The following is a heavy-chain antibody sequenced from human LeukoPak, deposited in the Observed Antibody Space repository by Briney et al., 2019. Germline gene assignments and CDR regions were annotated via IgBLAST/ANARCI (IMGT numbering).Heavy chain of an antibody. V-gene: IGHV3-21*01. D-gene: IGHD2-15*01. CDR3: ARDPLVVVAATRSYYYGMDV. CDR1: GFTFSSYS. J-gene: IGHJ6*02. CDR2: ISSSSSYI. Sequence: GGSLRLSCAASGFTFSSYSMNWVRQAPGKGLEWVSSISSSSSYIYYADSVKGRFTISRDNAKNSLYLQMNSLRAEDTAVYYCARDPLVVVAATRSYYYGMDVWGQGTTVTVSS.